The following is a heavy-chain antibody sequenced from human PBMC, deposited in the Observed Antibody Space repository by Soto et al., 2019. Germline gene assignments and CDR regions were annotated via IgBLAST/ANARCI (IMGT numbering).Heavy chain of an antibody. CDR2: ISAYNGNT. CDR3: ARVPSSGWPYFFDY. Sequence: GASVKVSCKASGYTFTSYGISWVRQAPGQGLEWMGWISAYNGNTNYAQKLQGRVTMTTDTSTSTAYMELRSLRSDDTAIYYCARVPSSGWPYFFDYWGLGTLVTVSS. CDR1: GYTFTSYG. J-gene: IGHJ4*02. V-gene: IGHV1-18*01. D-gene: IGHD6-19*01.